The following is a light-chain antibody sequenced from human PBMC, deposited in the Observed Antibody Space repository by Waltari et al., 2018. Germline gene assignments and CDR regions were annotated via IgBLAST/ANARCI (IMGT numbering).Light chain of an antibody. Sequence: SYELTQPPSVSVSPGQTATIPCSGDVLPNQHASWYQQKPVQAPVLVMKKDTERPSGIPERFSGSSSGATVALTISGVQAEDEADYYCQSADSRGSYHWVFGGGTKLTVL. CDR1: VLPNQH. CDR3: QSADSRGSYHWV. V-gene: IGLV3-25*03. J-gene: IGLJ3*02. CDR2: KDT.